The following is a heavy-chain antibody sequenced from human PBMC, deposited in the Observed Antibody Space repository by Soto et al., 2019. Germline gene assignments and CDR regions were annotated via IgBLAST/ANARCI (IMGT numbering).Heavy chain of an antibody. CDR3: ARKGNDYGDYDWFDP. CDR2: INAGNGNT. V-gene: IGHV1-3*01. J-gene: IGHJ5*02. Sequence: VQLVQSGAEVKKPGASVKVSCKASGYTFTSYAMHWVRQAPGQRREWMGGINAGNGNTKYSQQFQGRVTITRDTSASTAYMELSSRRSEDTAVYYCARKGNDYGDYDWFDPWGQGTLVTVSS. CDR1: GYTFTSYA. D-gene: IGHD4-17*01.